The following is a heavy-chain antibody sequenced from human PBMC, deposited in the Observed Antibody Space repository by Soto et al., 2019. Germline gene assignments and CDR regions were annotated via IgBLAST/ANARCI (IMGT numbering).Heavy chain of an antibody. J-gene: IGHJ5*02. CDR1: GGSIENGGYY. V-gene: IGHV4-31*03. CDR3: ARGGAYSPT. D-gene: IGHD3-10*01. Sequence: QVQLQESGPGLLKPSQTLSLTCTVSGGSIENGGYYWIWIRQHPEKGLEWLRSIHYTGSAFYNPSVKSRVAMSVETSKNHSSLTLTSATLAETATYSGARGGAYSPTWGQGSRVGVSS. CDR2: IHYTGSA.